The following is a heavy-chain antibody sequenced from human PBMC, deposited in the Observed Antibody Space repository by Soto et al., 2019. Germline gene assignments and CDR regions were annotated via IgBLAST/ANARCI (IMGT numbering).Heavy chain of an antibody. CDR2: IWYDGSNK. CDR3: ARAGYCSSTSCYGGYYYYYMDV. V-gene: IGHV3-33*01. CDR1: GFTFSSYG. Sequence: QVQLVESGGGVVQPGRSLRLSCAASGFTFSSYGMHWVRQAPGKGLEWVAVIWYDGSNKYYADSVKGRFTISRDNSKNTLYLQMNSLRAEDTAVYYCARAGYCSSTSCYGGYYYYYMDVWGKGTTVTVSS. D-gene: IGHD2-2*01. J-gene: IGHJ6*03.